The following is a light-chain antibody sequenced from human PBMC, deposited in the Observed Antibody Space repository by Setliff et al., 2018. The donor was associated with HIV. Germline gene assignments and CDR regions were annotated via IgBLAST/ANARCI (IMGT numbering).Light chain of an antibody. CDR2: QAS. V-gene: IGLV2-23*01. CDR3: CSNTGSNTYG. Sequence: QSVLTQPASVSGSPGQSITISCTGTSGDVGRYNLVSWYQQQPGKPPKLMIYQASKRPSGVSNRFSGSKSGNTASLRISGLQAEDEADYYCCSNTGSNTYGVGTGTKV. CDR1: SGDVGRYNL. J-gene: IGLJ1*01.